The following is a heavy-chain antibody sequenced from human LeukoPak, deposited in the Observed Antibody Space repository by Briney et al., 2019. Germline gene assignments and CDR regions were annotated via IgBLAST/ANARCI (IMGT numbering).Heavy chain of an antibody. CDR1: GYTFTSYD. D-gene: IGHD3-3*02. Sequence: ASVKVSCKASGYTFTSYDINWVRQATGQGLEWMGWMNPNSGNTGYAQKFQGRVTMTRNTSISTAYMELSSLRSEDTAVYYCARASISSTVHDYYMDVWGKGTTVTISS. J-gene: IGHJ6*03. CDR3: ARASISSTVHDYYMDV. V-gene: IGHV1-8*01. CDR2: MNPNSGNT.